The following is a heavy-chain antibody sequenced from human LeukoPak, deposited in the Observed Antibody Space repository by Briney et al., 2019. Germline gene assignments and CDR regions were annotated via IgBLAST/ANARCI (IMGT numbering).Heavy chain of an antibody. CDR2: IWYDGSNK. V-gene: IGHV3-33*06. J-gene: IGHJ4*02. CDR1: GFTFSSYG. D-gene: IGHD3-9*01. CDR3: AKGDHYDILTGYYKGNLFDY. Sequence: GGSLRLSCAASGFTFSSYGMHWVRQAPGKGLEWVAVIWYDGSNKYYADSVKGRFTISRDNSKNTLYLQMNSLRAEDTAVYYCAKGDHYDILTGYYKGNLFDYWGQGTLVTVSS.